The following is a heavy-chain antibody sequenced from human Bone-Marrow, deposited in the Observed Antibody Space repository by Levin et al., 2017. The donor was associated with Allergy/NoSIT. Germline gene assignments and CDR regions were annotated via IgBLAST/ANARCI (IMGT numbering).Heavy chain of an antibody. CDR3: ARDCQSTTGLCFDY. D-gene: IGHD3-9*01. J-gene: IGHJ4*02. Sequence: GESLKISCAVSGFTVSSNYMSWVRQAPGKGLEWVSVIYSGGNTYYADSVKGRFTISRDNSKNTLFLQMNSLRAEDTAVYYCARDCQSTTGLCFDYWGQGTLVTVSS. CDR2: IYSGGNT. V-gene: IGHV3-53*01. CDR1: GFTVSSNY.